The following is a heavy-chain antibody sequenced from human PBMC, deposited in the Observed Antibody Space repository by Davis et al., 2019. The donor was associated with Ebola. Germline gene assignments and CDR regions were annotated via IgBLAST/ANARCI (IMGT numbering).Heavy chain of an antibody. J-gene: IGHJ4*02. CDR1: GYTFTSYD. V-gene: IGHV1-8*01. Sequence: AASVKVSCKASGYTFTSYDINWVRQATGQGLEWMGWMNPNSGNTGYAQKFQGRVTMTTDTSTSTAYMELRSLRSDDTAVYYCARVGVVTAIYYFDYWGQGTLVTVSS. CDR3: ARVGVVTAIYYFDY. D-gene: IGHD2-21*02. CDR2: MNPNSGNT.